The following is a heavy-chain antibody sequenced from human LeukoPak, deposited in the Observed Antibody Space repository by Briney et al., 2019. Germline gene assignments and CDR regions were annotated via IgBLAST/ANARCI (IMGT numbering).Heavy chain of an antibody. CDR2: IYIGGST. V-gene: IGHV3-53*01. D-gene: IGHD3-22*01. CDR3: ARLGYYYDSSGYYFQY. Sequence: GGSLRLSCAASGFTVSSDYMSWVRQAPGKGLEWVSVIYIGGSTYYADSVKGRFTTSRDNSKNTLYLQMNSLRAEDTAVYYCARLGYYYDSSGYYFQYWGQGTLVTVSS. J-gene: IGHJ1*01. CDR1: GFTVSSDY.